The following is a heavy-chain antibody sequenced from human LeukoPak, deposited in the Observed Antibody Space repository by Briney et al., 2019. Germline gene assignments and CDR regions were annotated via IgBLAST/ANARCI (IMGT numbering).Heavy chain of an antibody. CDR1: AGSISSYY. V-gene: IGHV4-59*12. D-gene: IGHD3-22*01. CDR2: ISYTGST. J-gene: IGHJ4*02. Sequence: SETLSLTCTVSAGSISSYYWSWIRQPPGKGLEWIGYISYTGSTNYSPSLKSRLTISLDTSKNQFSLKLSSVTAADTAVYYCARVEDSSGYYYDYWGQGTLVTVSS. CDR3: ARVEDSSGYYYDY.